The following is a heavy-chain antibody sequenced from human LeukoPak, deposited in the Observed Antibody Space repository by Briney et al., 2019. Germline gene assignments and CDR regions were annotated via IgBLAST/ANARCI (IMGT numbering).Heavy chain of an antibody. CDR2: MWNDGITG. V-gene: IGHV3-33*08. CDR3: ARDGSGWSSDY. J-gene: IGHJ4*02. CDR1: GFTFSSYW. Sequence: GGSLRLSCAASGFTFSSYWMNWARQAPGKGLEWVAVMWNDGITGKYADSVRGRFRVSRDNSKNTVYLQMDSLRPDDTSVYYCARDGSGWSSDYWGQGTLVTVSS. D-gene: IGHD6-19*01.